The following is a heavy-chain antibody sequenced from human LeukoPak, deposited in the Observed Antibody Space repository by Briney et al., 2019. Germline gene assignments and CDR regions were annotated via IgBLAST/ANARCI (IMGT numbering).Heavy chain of an antibody. Sequence: SETLSLTCTVSGGSISNYYWSWIRQPPGKGLEWIGYIYYSGSTNYNPSLKSRVTISVDTSKNQFSLKLSSVTAADTAVYYCARRGYDILTGYYHLDYWGQGTLVTVSS. V-gene: IGHV4-59*08. CDR3: ARRGYDILTGYYHLDY. CDR1: GGSISNYY. CDR2: IYYSGST. D-gene: IGHD3-9*01. J-gene: IGHJ4*02.